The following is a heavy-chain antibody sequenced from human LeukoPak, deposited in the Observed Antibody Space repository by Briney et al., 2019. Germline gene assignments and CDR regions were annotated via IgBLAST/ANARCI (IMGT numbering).Heavy chain of an antibody. Sequence: GGSLRLSCAASGFTFSRSDMVWVRQAPGKGLEWVSIISASGGSTFYADSVKGRFTISRDNSKNTLYLQMNSLRAEDTAVYYCAKDRAPYYYDSSGYYYDHWGQGTLVTVSS. V-gene: IGHV3-23*01. J-gene: IGHJ4*02. CDR3: AKDRAPYYYDSSGYYYDH. CDR2: ISASGGST. D-gene: IGHD3-22*01. CDR1: GFTFSRSD.